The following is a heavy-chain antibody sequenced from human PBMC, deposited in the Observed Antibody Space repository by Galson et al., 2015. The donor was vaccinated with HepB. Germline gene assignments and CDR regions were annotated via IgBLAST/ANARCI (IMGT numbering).Heavy chain of an antibody. J-gene: IGHJ4*02. CDR1: GFTFSSYS. V-gene: IGHV3-21*01. D-gene: IGHD2-2*02. Sequence: SLRLSCAASGFTFSSYSMNWVRQAPGKGLEWASSISSSSSYIYYADSVKGRFTISRDNAKNSLYLQMNSLRAEDTAVYYCARSRLEDIVVVPAAILDYWGQGTLVTVSS. CDR2: ISSSSSYI. CDR3: ARSRLEDIVVVPAAILDY.